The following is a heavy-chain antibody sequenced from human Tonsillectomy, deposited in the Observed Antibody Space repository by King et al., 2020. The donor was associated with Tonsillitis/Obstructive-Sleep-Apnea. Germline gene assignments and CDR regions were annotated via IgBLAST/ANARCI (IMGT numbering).Heavy chain of an antibody. CDR1: GGSFSGYY. J-gene: IGHJ3*02. D-gene: IGHD4-17*01. CDR3: ARGTTETAFDI. V-gene: IGHV4-34*01. Sequence: VQLQQWGAGLLKPSETLSLSCAVYGGSFSGYYWTWIRQSPGKGLEWIGEINHGGSTNHRPYLNSRVTISIDTSKNQFSLKLSSVTAADTGVYYCARGTTETAFDIWGQGTMVAVSS. CDR2: INHGGST.